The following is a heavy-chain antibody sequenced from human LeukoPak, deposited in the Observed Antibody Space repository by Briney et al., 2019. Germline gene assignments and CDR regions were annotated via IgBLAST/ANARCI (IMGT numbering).Heavy chain of an antibody. CDR1: GGSISSYH. D-gene: IGHD2/OR15-2a*01. V-gene: IGHV4-59*01. CDR2: IYYSGST. Sequence: SETLSLTCAVSGGSISSYHWSWIRQLPGKGLEWLGYIYYSGSTNYNPSLKSRVTISIDTSKNQFSLKLSSVTAADTAVYYCARESLSGNYYGMDVWGQGTTVTVSS. CDR3: ARESLSGNYYGMDV. J-gene: IGHJ6*02.